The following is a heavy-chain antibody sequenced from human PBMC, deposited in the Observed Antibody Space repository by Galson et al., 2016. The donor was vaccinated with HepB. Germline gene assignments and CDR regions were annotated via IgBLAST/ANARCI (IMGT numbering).Heavy chain of an antibody. CDR3: VQGSTAPAA. D-gene: IGHD2-2*01. Sequence: SLRLSCAASGFTFRNYGMTWVRQAPGKGLEVVSSISRSGDSTDYADSVKGRFTISRDNSKNTLSLQMNSLTADDTAIYYFVQGSTAPAAWGKGTTVTVSS. J-gene: IGHJ6*04. V-gene: IGHV3-23*01. CDR2: ISRSGDST. CDR1: GFTFRNYG.